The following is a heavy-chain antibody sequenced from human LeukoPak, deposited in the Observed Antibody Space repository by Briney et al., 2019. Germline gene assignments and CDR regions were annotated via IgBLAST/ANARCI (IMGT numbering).Heavy chain of an antibody. D-gene: IGHD1-20*01. CDR1: GVTFSSHA. Sequence: GSLRLSCAASGVTFSSHAMSWVRQAPGKGLEWVSGITGSGGSTYHAESVKGRFTISRDNSKNMVYLQMNSLRAEDTAVYYCARDLGITGTTDYWGQGTLVTVSS. CDR2: ITGSGGST. V-gene: IGHV3-23*01. CDR3: ARDLGITGTTDY. J-gene: IGHJ4*02.